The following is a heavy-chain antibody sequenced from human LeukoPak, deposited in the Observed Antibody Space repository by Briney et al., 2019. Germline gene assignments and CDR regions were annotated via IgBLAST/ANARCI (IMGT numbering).Heavy chain of an antibody. D-gene: IGHD6-19*01. J-gene: IGHJ3*01. V-gene: IGHV3-23*01. CDR3: AKDLALAGTGGGFDG. Sequence: FYADSVKGRFTISRDNSKNTVSLQMTSLRAEDTALYYCAKDLALAGTGGGFDGWVQGTGVAVSS.